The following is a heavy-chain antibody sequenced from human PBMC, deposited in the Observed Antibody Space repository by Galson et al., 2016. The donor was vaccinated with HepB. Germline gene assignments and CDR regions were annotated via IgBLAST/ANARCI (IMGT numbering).Heavy chain of an antibody. CDR2: INHGGST. D-gene: IGHD3-3*01. J-gene: IGHJ4*02. Sequence: SLTCAVQGGSLSGYYWNWIRQTPGKGFEWIGEINHGGSTNYNPSLKSRVTISIDTSRNQFSLNLTSVTAADTAVYYCARGGLRFLNWLSDEYDHWGQGTLVTVSS. CDR3: ARGGLRFLNWLSDEYDH. V-gene: IGHV4-34*01. CDR1: GGSLSGYY.